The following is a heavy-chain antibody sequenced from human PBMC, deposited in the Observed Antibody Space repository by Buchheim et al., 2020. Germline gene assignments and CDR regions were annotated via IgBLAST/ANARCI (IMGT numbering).Heavy chain of an antibody. D-gene: IGHD3-22*01. J-gene: IGHJ4*02. CDR1: GFTFSSYG. V-gene: IGHV3-30*18. CDR3: AKVSYDSSGYVDY. CDR2: ISSDGSNK. Sequence: QVQLVESGGGVVQPGWSLRLSCAASGFTFSSYGLHWVRQAPGKGLEWVAVISSDGSNKYYADSVKDRFTITRVNSKIKLSLQMNSLRAEDTAVYYCAKVSYDSSGYVDYWGQGTL.